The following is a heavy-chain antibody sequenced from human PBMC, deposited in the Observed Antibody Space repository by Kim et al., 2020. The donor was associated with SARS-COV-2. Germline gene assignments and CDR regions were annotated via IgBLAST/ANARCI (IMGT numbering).Heavy chain of an antibody. V-gene: IGHV1-3*01. Sequence: KFQGRVTITRDTSASTAYMELSSLRSEDTAVYYCARGTWFGDSYYYGMDVWGQGTTVTVSS. D-gene: IGHD3-10*01. J-gene: IGHJ6*02. CDR3: ARGTWFGDSYYYGMDV.